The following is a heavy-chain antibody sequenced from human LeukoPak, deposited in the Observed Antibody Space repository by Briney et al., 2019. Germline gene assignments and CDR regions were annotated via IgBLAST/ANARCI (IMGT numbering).Heavy chain of an antibody. Sequence: SVKVSCKASGGTFSSYAISWVRQAPGQGLEWMGGIIPIFGTANYAQKFQGRVTITADKSTSTAYMELSSLRSEDTAVYYCASGYYDSSGYYYFDYWGQGTLVTVSS. D-gene: IGHD3-22*01. J-gene: IGHJ4*02. CDR2: IIPIFGTA. V-gene: IGHV1-69*06. CDR1: GGTFSSYA. CDR3: ASGYYDSSGYYYFDY.